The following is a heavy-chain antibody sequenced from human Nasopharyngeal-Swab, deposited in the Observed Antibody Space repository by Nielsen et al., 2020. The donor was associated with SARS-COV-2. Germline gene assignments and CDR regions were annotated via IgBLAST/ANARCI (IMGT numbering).Heavy chain of an antibody. CDR2: ISWNSGSI. Sequence: SLQISCAASGFTFDDYAMHWVRQAPGKGLEWVSGISWNSGSIGYADSVKGRFTISRDNAKNSLYLQMNSLRAEDTALYYCAKDISADDGSGSYYPRGGFDPWGQRTLVTVSS. V-gene: IGHV3-9*01. CDR1: GFTFDDYA. J-gene: IGHJ5*02. D-gene: IGHD3-10*01. CDR3: AKDISADDGSGSYYPRGGFDP.